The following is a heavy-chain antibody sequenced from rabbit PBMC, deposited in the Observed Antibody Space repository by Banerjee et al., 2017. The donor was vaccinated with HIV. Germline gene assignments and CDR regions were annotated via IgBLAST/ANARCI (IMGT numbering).Heavy chain of an antibody. CDR1: GIDFSGTYY. CDR3: GERGERGRRREEEELDL. D-gene: IGHD7-1*01. CDR2: IYPNDGAT. Sequence: QSLEESGGDLVKPGASLTLTCTASGIDFSGTYYMCWVRQAPGKGLEGIGGIYPNDGATDDASWVKGRGTRASDKEQKTGERKRKRRKEEEKEKEGGERGERGRRREEEELDLWGPGTRGTVS. V-gene: IGHV1S40*01. J-gene: IGHJ4*01.